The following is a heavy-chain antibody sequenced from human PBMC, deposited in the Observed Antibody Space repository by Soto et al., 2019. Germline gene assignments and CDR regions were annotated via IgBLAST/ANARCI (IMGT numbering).Heavy chain of an antibody. Sequence: QVHLQESGPGVVKASETLSLTCSLSGGSTSGKYWSWIRQSAGKGLEWIGRIYSSGRTQYNPSLGGRFSMSVAQNSSSLRLTSVAAGETAIYSCARDFDVNTALDYWYFDLWGRGTQVSVSS. CDR2: IYSSGRT. V-gene: IGHV4-4*07. D-gene: IGHD3-9*01. J-gene: IGHJ2*01. CDR3: ARDFDVNTALDYWYFDL. CDR1: GGSTSGKY.